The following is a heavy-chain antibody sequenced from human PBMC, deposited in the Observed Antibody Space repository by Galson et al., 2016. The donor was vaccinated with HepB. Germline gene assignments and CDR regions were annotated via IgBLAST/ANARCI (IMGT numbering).Heavy chain of an antibody. J-gene: IGHJ4*02. Sequence: QSGAEVKKPGESLKISCQDSGYRFTSYWIGWVRQMPGKGLEWMGIIHPGGSDFRNNPSFQGQVSISADTSISTAYLQWSSLKASDTAMYYCARRPATTGAPFDYWGQGTLVAVSS. CDR1: GYRFTSYW. CDR3: ARRPATTGAPFDY. V-gene: IGHV5-51*01. CDR2: IHPGGSDF. D-gene: IGHD1-14*01.